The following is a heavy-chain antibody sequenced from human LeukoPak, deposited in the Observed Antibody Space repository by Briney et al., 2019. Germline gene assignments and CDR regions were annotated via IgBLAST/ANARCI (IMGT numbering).Heavy chain of an antibody. J-gene: IGHJ4*02. V-gene: IGHV3-23*01. Sequence: GGSLRLSCAASGFTFSSYGMHWVRQAPGKGLEWVSVIGGSSGITYYADSVKGRFTISRDNSKNTLYLQMSSLRAEDTAVYYCARRTTVVTHFDYWGQGTLVSVSS. CDR1: GFTFSSYG. CDR2: IGGSSGIT. CDR3: ARRTTVVTHFDY. D-gene: IGHD4-23*01.